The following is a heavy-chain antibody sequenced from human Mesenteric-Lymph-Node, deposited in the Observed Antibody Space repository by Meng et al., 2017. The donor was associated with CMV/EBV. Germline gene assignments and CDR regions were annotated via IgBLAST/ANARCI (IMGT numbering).Heavy chain of an antibody. CDR3: ARVAGYSGSYYFDY. Sequence: LETLSLTCTVSGGSISSYYWSWIRQPPGKGLEWIGYIYYSGSTNYNPSLKSRVTISVDTSKNQFSLKLSSVTAADTAVYYCARVAGYSGSYYFDYWGQGTLVTVSS. V-gene: IGHV4-59*01. J-gene: IGHJ4*02. D-gene: IGHD1-26*01. CDR2: IYYSGST. CDR1: GGSISSYY.